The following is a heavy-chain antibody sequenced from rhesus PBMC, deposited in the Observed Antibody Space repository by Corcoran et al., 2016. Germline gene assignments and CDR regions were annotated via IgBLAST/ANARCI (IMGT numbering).Heavy chain of an antibody. CDR2: INSGGGST. V-gene: IGHV3S5*01. D-gene: IGHD4-23*01. J-gene: IGHJ2*01. CDR1: GFTFSSYG. Sequence: EVQLVETGGGLVQPGGSLKLSCAASGFTFSSYGMSWVRQAQGKGLEWVSAINSGGGSTYYAESVKGRCTIARDNSKNTLSLQMNSLRAEDTAVYYCAKIQTSRYWYFDLWGPGTPITISS. CDR3: AKIQTSRYWYFDL.